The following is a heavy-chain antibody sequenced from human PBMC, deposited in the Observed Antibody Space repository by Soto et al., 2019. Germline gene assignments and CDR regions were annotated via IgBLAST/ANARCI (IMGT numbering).Heavy chain of an antibody. CDR1: GGSFSGYY. J-gene: IGHJ6*02. D-gene: IGHD3-10*01. CDR3: ARGLSSYYYGSGSYGGGYYYYGMDV. V-gene: IGHV4-34*01. CDR2: INHSGST. Sequence: SETLSLTCAVYGGSFSGYYWSWIRQPPGKGLEWIGEINHSGSTNYNPSLKSRVTISVDTSKNQFSLKLSSVTAADTAVYYCARGLSSYYYGSGSYGGGYYYYGMDVWGPGTTVTVSS.